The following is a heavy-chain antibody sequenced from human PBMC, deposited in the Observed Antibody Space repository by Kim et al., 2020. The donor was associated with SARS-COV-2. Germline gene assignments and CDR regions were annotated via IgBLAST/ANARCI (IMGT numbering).Heavy chain of an antibody. V-gene: IGHV3-30-3*01. CDR1: GFTFSSYA. CDR2: ISYDGSNK. J-gene: IGHJ4*02. D-gene: IGHD3-9*01. CDR3: ARAFPNILTGYSYFDY. Sequence: GGSLRLSCAASGFTFSSYAMHWVRQAPGKGLEWVAVISYDGSNKYYADSVKGRFTISRDNSKNTLYLQMNSLRAEDTAVYYCARAFPNILTGYSYFDYWGQGTLVTVSS.